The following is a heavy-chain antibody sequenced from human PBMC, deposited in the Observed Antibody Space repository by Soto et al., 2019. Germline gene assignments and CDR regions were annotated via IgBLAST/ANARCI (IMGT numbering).Heavy chain of an antibody. CDR2: IYYSGST. Sequence: QVQLQESGPGLVKPSQTLSLTCTVSGGSISSGGYYWSWIRQHPGKGLEWIGYIYYSGSTYYNPSLHRRLTISVDTSKTQFSLKLISVTAAPTAVYYCPRSVFPWGQGTLVTVSS. V-gene: IGHV4-31*03. CDR1: GGSISSGGYY. CDR3: PRSVFP. J-gene: IGHJ5*02.